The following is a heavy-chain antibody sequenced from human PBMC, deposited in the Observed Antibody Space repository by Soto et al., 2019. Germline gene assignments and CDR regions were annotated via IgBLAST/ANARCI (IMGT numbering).Heavy chain of an antibody. CDR2: ISAYNGNT. V-gene: IGHV1-18*04. D-gene: IGHD3-3*01. Sequence: XSVKVSCKTSGYTFNNFGFTWVRQAPGQGLEWMGWISAYNGNTHYVEKLQGRVTMTTDTSMSTAYMELSRLRFDATAVYFCARDRTPWSGDESFGTDDYYTMDVWGQGTTVTVSS. J-gene: IGHJ6*02. CDR3: ARDRTPWSGDESFGTDDYYTMDV. CDR1: GYTFNNFG.